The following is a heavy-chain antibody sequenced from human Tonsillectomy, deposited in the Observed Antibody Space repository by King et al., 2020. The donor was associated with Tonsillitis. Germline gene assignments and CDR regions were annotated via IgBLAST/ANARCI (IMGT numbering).Heavy chain of an antibody. CDR1: EFTFSNYG. D-gene: IGHD1-26*01. Sequence: VQLVESGGGVVQPERSLRLSCAASEFTFSNYGMHWVRQAPGKGLEWVAVISYDGSNIFYADSVKGRFTISRDNSKNTLYLQMNSLRAEDTAVYYCAKVRKSGNVGGGGGYFDYWGQGTLVTVSS. J-gene: IGHJ4*02. V-gene: IGHV3-30*18. CDR3: AKVRKSGNVGGGGGYFDY. CDR2: ISYDGSNI.